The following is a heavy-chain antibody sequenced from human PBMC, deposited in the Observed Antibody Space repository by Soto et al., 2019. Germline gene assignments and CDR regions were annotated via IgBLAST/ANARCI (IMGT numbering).Heavy chain of an antibody. D-gene: IGHD3-22*01. CDR2: IYHSWST. CDR1: GGSISSSNW. Sequence: QVQLQESGPGLVKPSGTLSLTCAVSGGSISSSNWWSWVRQPPGKGLEWIGEIYHSWSTNYNPSLRSRVTISVAPSKNPFALKLSSVTVADTAVYYCARDRGDTTYYYVSSGYSYYYYGMDVWGQGTTVTVSS. CDR3: ARDRGDTTYYYVSSGYSYYYYGMDV. J-gene: IGHJ6*02. V-gene: IGHV4-4*02.